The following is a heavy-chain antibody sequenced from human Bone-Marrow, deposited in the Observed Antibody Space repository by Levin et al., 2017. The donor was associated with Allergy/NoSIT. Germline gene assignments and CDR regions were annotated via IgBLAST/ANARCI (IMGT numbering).Heavy chain of an antibody. J-gene: IGHJ5*02. Sequence: SETLSLTCTVSGGSISNYYWSWIRQPPGKGLEWIGYIYSSGTTYYYPSLKSRVTISVDTSKNQFSLKLSSVTAADTAVYYCARVGSWQGGAASWGQGTLVTVSS. D-gene: IGHD6-13*01. V-gene: IGHV4-59*01. CDR1: GGSISNYY. CDR2: IYSSGTT. CDR3: ARVGSWQGGAAS.